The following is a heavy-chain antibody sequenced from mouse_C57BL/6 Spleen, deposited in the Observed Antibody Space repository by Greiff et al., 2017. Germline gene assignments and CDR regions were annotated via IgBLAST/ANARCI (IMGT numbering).Heavy chain of an antibody. V-gene: IGHV1-9*01. CDR2: ILPGSGST. J-gene: IGHJ4*01. Sequence: VQLQQSGAELMKPGASVKLSCKATGYTFTGYWIEWVKQRPGHGLEWIGEILPGSGSTNYNEKFKGKATFTADKSSNTAYMQRSSLKAEDSAIYDSARNHRGSYYAMDYWGQGTTVTVAS. CDR3: ARNHRGSYYAMDY. CDR1: GYTFTGYW.